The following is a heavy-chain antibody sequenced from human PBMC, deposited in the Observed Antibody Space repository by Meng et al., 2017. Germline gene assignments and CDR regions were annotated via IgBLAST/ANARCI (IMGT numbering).Heavy chain of an antibody. CDR1: GFTFSSYG. J-gene: IGHJ4*02. CDR2: IWYDGSNK. CDR3: ARDEHGSGSYGCDY. D-gene: IGHD3-10*01. V-gene: IGHV3-33*01. Sequence: QVELVGSGGGGVQPGRSLSLSCAASGFTFSSYGMHWVRQAPGKGLEWVAVIWYDGSNKYYADSVKGRFTISRDNSKNTLYLQMNSLRAEDTAVYYCARDEHGSGSYGCDYWGQGTLVTVSS.